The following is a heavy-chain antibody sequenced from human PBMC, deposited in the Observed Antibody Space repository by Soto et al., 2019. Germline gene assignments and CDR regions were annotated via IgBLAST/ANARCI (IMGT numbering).Heavy chain of an antibody. Sequence: ASVKVSCKASGYTFTSYGISWVRQAPGQGLEWMGWISAYNGNTNYAQKLQGRVTMTTDTSTSTAYMELRSLRSDDTAVYYCARAWEAVAGRGGFDYWGQGTLVTVSS. V-gene: IGHV1-18*01. CDR3: ARAWEAVAGRGGFDY. CDR2: ISAYNGNT. CDR1: GYTFTSYG. J-gene: IGHJ4*02. D-gene: IGHD6-19*01.